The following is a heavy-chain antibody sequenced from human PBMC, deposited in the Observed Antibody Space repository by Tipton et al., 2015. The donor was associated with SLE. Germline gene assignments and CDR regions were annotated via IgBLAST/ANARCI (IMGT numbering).Heavy chain of an antibody. CDR1: GGSIKSHY. J-gene: IGHJ4*02. CDR2: IFYTGNT. CDR3: ARIGGYGSGTFYPDY. D-gene: IGHD3-10*01. V-gene: IGHV4-59*11. Sequence: TLSLTCTVSGGSIKSHYYHWIRQPPGKGLEWLGNIFYTGNTNYNPSLKSRIVITVDTSKNQFSLKLTSVTAADTAVYYCARIGGYGSGTFYPDYWGQGTLVTVSS.